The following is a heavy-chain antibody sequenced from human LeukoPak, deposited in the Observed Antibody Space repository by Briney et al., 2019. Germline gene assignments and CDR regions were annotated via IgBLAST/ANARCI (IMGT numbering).Heavy chain of an antibody. CDR1: GFTFSSYA. CDR3: AKDPEQQPYQNDY. V-gene: IGHV3-23*01. CDR2: ISGSGGST. J-gene: IGHJ4*02. Sequence: GGSLRPSCAASGFTFSSYAMSWVRQAPGKGLEWVSAISGSGGSTYYADSVKGRFTISRDNSKNTLYLQMNSLRAEDTAVYYCAKDPEQQPYQNDYWGQGTLVTVSS. D-gene: IGHD6-13*01.